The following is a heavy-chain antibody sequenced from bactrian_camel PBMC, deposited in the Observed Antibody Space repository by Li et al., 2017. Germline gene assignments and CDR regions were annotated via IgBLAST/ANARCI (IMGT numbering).Heavy chain of an antibody. D-gene: IGHD5*01. V-gene: IGHV3S31*01. CDR1: GFTFSNYG. CDR3: LSSLGSDEGY. Sequence: VQLVESGGGLVQPGGFLRLSCAASGFTFSNYGMNWVRQAPGKGLEWVSRINNGGGSTYYADSLKGRFTISRDNAKNTLYLQLNRLQTEDTAMYYCLSSLGSDEGYWGQGTQVTVS. CDR2: INNGGGST. J-gene: IGHJ4*01.